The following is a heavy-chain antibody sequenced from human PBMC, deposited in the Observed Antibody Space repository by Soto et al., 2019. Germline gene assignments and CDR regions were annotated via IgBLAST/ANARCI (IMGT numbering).Heavy chain of an antibody. J-gene: IGHJ4*02. CDR3: AKDKLPVRARWDYFDS. D-gene: IGHD3-10*01. CDR2: ISYRGSNK. V-gene: IGHV3-30*18. CDR1: GFGFSTFG. Sequence: QVQLVESGGGVVQAGTSLRLSCVASGFGFSTFGMHWVRQAPGKGLEWVAMISYRGSNKYYADSVKGRLTISRDNSKNTLYLQMNSLRAEDTAVYYCAKDKLPVRARWDYFDSWGQGTLVTVSS.